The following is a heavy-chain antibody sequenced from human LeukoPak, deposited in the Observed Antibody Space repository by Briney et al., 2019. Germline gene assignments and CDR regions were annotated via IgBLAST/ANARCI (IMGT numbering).Heavy chain of an antibody. J-gene: IGHJ4*02. CDR2: ISSSSIHI. V-gene: IGHV3-11*03. CDR1: GFTFSDHY. Sequence: GGSLRLSCAASGFTFSDHYMSWIRQAPGKGLEWVSYISSSSIHISCADSVKGRFTISRDDAKNSLYLQMNSLRAEDTAVYYCARKKDDYFDYWGQGSLVAVSS. CDR3: ARKKDDYFDY.